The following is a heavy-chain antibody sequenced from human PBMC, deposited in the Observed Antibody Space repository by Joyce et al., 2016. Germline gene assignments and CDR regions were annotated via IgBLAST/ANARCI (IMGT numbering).Heavy chain of an antibody. CDR3: ARSLDGDYGV. J-gene: IGHJ3*01. D-gene: IGHD4-17*01. V-gene: IGHV1-69*04. CDR2: IMPIVDSP. Sequence: QAPLVQSGPEVKKPGSSVKVSCEASGNSFSIFAIHWVRQAPGQGLEWVGSIMPIVDSPNYEPRFQDRVALTADKSTSTVYMEINGLTSEDTAMYYCARSLDGDYGVWGQGTMVIVSS. CDR1: GNSFSIFA.